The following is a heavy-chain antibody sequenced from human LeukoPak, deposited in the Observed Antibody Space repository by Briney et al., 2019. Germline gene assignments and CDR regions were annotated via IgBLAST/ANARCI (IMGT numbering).Heavy chain of an antibody. CDR1: GFTFNSYA. CDR3: ARGRRNWNQWVGFDY. D-gene: IGHD1-1*01. CDR2: ISYDGSNK. J-gene: IGHJ4*02. Sequence: GGSLRLSCAASGFTFNSYAIHWVRQAPGKGLEWVAVISYDGSNKYYAESVKGRFTISRDNSKNTLYLQLNSLRPDDTAVYYCARGRRNWNQWVGFDYWGQGTLVTVSS. V-gene: IGHV3-30*04.